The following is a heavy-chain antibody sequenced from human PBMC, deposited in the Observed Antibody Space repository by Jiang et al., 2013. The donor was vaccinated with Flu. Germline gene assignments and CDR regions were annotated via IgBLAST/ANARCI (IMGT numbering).Heavy chain of an antibody. D-gene: IGHD3-22*01. V-gene: IGHV4-39*02. CDR2: IYYSGST. CDR1: GGSISSSSYY. Sequence: GLVKPSETLSLTCTVSGGSISSSSYYWGWIRQPPGKGLEWIGSIYYSGSTYYNPSLKSRVTISVDTSKNQFSLKLSSVTAADTAVYYCARDAGVYDSSGYYYVRDNWFDPWGQGTLVTVSS. J-gene: IGHJ5*02. CDR3: ARDAGVYDSSGYYYVRDNWFDP.